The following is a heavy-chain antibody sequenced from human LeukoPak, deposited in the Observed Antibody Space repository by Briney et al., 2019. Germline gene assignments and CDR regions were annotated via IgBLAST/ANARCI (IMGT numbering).Heavy chain of an antibody. Sequence: PGGSLRLSCAASGFTFSSYWMSWVRQAPGKGLEWVANIKQDGSEKYYVDSVKGRFTISRDNAKNSLYLQMNSLRAEDTAVYYCARGGIYYDSSGLDYWGQGTLVTVSA. J-gene: IGHJ4*02. CDR2: IKQDGSEK. CDR1: GFTFSSYW. V-gene: IGHV3-7*04. CDR3: ARGGIYYDSSGLDY. D-gene: IGHD3-22*01.